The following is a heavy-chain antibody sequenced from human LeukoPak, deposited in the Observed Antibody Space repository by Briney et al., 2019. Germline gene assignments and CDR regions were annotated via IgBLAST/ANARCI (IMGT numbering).Heavy chain of an antibody. CDR2: IKQDGSEK. J-gene: IGHJ4*02. V-gene: IGHV3-7*01. Sequence: QTGGSLRLSCAASGFTFSSYWMSWVRQAPGKGLEWVANIKQDGSEKYYVDSVKGRFTISRDNAKNSLYLQMNSLRAEDAAVYYCARGGGVLWFGELTLFDYWGQGTLVTVSS. CDR3: ARGGGVLWFGELTLFDY. D-gene: IGHD3-10*01. CDR1: GFTFSSYW.